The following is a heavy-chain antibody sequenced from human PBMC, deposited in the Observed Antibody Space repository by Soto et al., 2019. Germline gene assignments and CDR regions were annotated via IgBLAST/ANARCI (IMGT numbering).Heavy chain of an antibody. Sequence: HPGGSLRLSCAASGFTFSSYTMSWVRQAPGKGLEWVSAISGSGGSTYYADSVKGRFTISRDNSKNTLYLQMNSLRAEDTAVYYCAKQAGYYYDSSGYYRFDPWGQGTLVTVSS. V-gene: IGHV3-23*01. CDR2: ISGSGGST. CDR3: AKQAGYYYDSSGYYRFDP. CDR1: GFTFSSYT. J-gene: IGHJ5*02. D-gene: IGHD3-22*01.